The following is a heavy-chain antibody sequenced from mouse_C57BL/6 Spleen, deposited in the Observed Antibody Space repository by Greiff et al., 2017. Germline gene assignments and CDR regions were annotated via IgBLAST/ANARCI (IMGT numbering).Heavy chain of an antibody. J-gene: IGHJ4*01. Sequence: EVKLLESGGGLVQPGGSLKLSCAASGFTFSDYYMYWVRQTPEKRLEWIAYISTGGGSTYYPDTVKGRFTVSRDNAKNTLYLQMSRLRSEDTAMXYCARYYYGYFPKDYWGQGTSVTVSS. CDR3: ARYYYGYFPKDY. V-gene: IGHV5-12*01. CDR2: ISTGGGST. CDR1: GFTFSDYY. D-gene: IGHD2-1*01.